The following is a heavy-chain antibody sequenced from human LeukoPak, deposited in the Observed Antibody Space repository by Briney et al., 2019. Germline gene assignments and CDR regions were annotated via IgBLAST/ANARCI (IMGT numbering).Heavy chain of an antibody. CDR3: ARVREMTNDY. V-gene: IGHV3-48*03. CDR2: ISSSGRTI. CDR1: GFTFSSYE. Sequence: PGGSLRLSCAASGFTFSSYEMNWVRQTPGKGLEWVSYISSSGRTIYYADSVKGRFTISRDNAKNSLYLQMNSLRAEDTAVYACARVREMTNDYWGQGTLVTVSS. J-gene: IGHJ4*02. D-gene: IGHD5-24*01.